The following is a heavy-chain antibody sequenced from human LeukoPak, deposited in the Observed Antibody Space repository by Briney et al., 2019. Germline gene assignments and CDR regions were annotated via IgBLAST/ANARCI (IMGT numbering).Heavy chain of an antibody. J-gene: IGHJ4*02. CDR1: GGSFSGYY. Sequence: SETLSLTCAVYGGSFSGYYWSWIRQPPGKGLEWIGEINHSGSTNYNPSLKSRVTISVDTSKNQFSLKLSSVTAADTAVYYCARGLTIFGVVTMSFDYWGQGTLVTVSS. CDR2: INHSGST. CDR3: ARGLTIFGVVTMSFDY. D-gene: IGHD3-3*01. V-gene: IGHV4-34*01.